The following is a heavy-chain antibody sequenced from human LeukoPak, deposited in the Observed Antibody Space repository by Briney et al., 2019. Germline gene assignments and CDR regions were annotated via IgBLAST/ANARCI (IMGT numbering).Heavy chain of an antibody. CDR3: ARCYYDSSGYYGFGY. CDR1: GGSFSGYY. V-gene: IGHV4-34*01. J-gene: IGHJ4*02. D-gene: IGHD3-22*01. Sequence: SETLSLTCAVYGGSFSGYYWSWIRQPPGKGLEWIGEINHSGSTNYNPSLKSRVTISVDTSKNQFSLKLSSVTAADTAAYYCARCYYDSSGYYGFGYWGQGILVTVSS. CDR2: INHSGST.